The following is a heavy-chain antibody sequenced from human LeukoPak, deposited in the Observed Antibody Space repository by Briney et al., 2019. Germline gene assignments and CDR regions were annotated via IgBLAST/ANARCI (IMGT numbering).Heavy chain of an antibody. CDR2: IKQDGSEK. D-gene: IGHD6-6*01. CDR1: GFTFSSYW. CDR3: ARFQKGYLGTARPLDY. V-gene: IGHV3-7*01. J-gene: IGHJ4*02. Sequence: PGGSLRLSCAASGFTFSSYWMSWVRQAPGKGLEWVANIKQDGSEKYYVDSVKGRFSISRDNAKNSLYLQMNSLRAEETAVYYCARFQKGYLGTARPLDYWGQGTLVTVSS.